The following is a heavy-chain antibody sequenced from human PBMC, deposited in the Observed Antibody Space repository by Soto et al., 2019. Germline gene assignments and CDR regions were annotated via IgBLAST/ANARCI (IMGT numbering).Heavy chain of an antibody. CDR3: AREGRSTAPPYYFDY. CDR1: GFTFSSYW. CDR2: IKQDGSEK. J-gene: IGHJ4*02. V-gene: IGHV3-7*01. Sequence: GGSLRLSCAASGFTFSSYWMSWVRQAPGKGLEWVANIKQDGSEKYYVDSVKGRFTISRDNAKNSLYLQMNSLRAEDTAVYYCAREGRSTAPPYYFDYWGQGTLVTVYS.